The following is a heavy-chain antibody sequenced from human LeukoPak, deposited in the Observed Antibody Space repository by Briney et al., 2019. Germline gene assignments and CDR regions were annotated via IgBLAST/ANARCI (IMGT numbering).Heavy chain of an antibody. D-gene: IGHD6-19*01. J-gene: IGHJ4*02. CDR3: ARDHAIAVAVDY. V-gene: IGHV1-2*02. CDR2: INPNSGGT. CDR1: GYTFTGYY. Sequence: GASVKVSCKASGYTFTGYYMHWVRQAPGQGLEWMGWINPNSGGTNYAQKFQGRVTMTRDTSISTAYMELRSLRSDDTAVYYCARDHAIAVAVDYWGQGTLVTVSS.